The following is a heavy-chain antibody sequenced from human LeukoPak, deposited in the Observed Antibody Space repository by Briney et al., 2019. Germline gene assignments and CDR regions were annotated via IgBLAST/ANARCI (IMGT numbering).Heavy chain of an antibody. V-gene: IGHV1-46*01. J-gene: IGHJ4*02. CDR2: INPSGGTI. CDR1: GYTFTNYY. Sequence: ASVKVSCKXSGYTFTNYYMHWVRQAPGQGLEWMGIINPSGGTISYSQKFQGRVTMTRDTSTSTVYMELSSLRSEDTAVYYFARGGPRGDTAMVLTYWGQGTLVTVSS. D-gene: IGHD5-18*01. CDR3: ARGGPRGDTAMVLTY.